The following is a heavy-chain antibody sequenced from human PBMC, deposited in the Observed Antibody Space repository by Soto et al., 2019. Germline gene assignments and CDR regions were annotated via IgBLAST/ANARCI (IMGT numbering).Heavy chain of an antibody. CDR2: ISSSSSYI. CDR1: GFTFSSYS. J-gene: IGHJ4*02. V-gene: IGHV3-21*01. Sequence: EVQLVESGGGLVKPGGSLRLSCAASGFTFSSYSMNWVRQAPGKGLEWVSSISSSSSYIYYADSVKGRFTISRDNAKNSLYLQMNSLRAEDTAVYYCARDHRQLGPELFDYWGQGTLVTVSS. D-gene: IGHD6-6*01. CDR3: ARDHRQLGPELFDY.